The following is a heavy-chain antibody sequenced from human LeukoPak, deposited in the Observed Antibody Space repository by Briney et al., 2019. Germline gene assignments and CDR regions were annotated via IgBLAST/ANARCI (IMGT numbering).Heavy chain of an antibody. Sequence: SDTLSLTCNVSGGSISIYYWSWIRQPAGKGLEWIGRIYTSGITNYIPSLTSRVTMSLDTSKNHFSLKLSSVTAADTAVYYCARFSGIASAFDYWGQRTLVTVSS. CDR1: GGSISIYY. J-gene: IGHJ4*02. D-gene: IGHD6-13*01. V-gene: IGHV4-4*07. CDR3: ARFSGIASAFDY. CDR2: IYTSGIT.